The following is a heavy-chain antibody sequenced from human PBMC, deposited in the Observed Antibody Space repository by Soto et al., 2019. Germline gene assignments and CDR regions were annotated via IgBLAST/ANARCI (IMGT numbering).Heavy chain of an antibody. Sequence: GGSLRLSCAASGFTFSSYAMHWVRQAPGKGLEWVAVISYDGSNKYYADSVKGRFTISRDNSKNTLYLQMNSLRAEDTAVYYCARALRFLEWLFPFDYWGQGTLVTVSS. CDR2: ISYDGSNK. CDR3: ARALRFLEWLFPFDY. CDR1: GFTFSSYA. J-gene: IGHJ4*02. D-gene: IGHD3-3*01. V-gene: IGHV3-30-3*01.